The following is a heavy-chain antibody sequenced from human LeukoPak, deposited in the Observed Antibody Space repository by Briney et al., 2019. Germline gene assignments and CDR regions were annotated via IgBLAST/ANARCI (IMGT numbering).Heavy chain of an antibody. Sequence: KPSETLSLTCAVYGGSFSGYYWSWIRQPPGKGLEWIGEINHSGSTNYNPSLKSRVTISVDTSKNQFSLKLSSVTAADTAVYYCARGSPFGTKRHRTPRHFDPWGQGTLVTVSS. D-gene: IGHD1-1*01. CDR3: ARGSPFGTKRHRTPRHFDP. J-gene: IGHJ5*02. CDR2: INHSGST. V-gene: IGHV4-34*01. CDR1: GGSFSGYY.